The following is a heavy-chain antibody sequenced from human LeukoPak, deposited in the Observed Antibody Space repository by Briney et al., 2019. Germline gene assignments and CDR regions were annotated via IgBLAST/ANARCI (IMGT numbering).Heavy chain of an antibody. CDR2: IIPIFGTA. V-gene: IGHV1-69*13. Sequence: ASVKVSCKASGYTFTSYAISWVRQAPGQGLEWMGGIIPIFGTANYAQKFQGRVTITADESTSTAYMELSSLRSEDTAVYYCARETIAAAGLFDYWGQGTLVTVSS. CDR3: ARETIAAAGLFDY. CDR1: GYTFTSYA. J-gene: IGHJ4*02. D-gene: IGHD6-13*01.